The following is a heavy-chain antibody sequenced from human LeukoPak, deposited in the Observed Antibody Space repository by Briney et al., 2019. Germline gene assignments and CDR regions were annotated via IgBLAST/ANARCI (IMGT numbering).Heavy chain of an antibody. D-gene: IGHD2-21*02. CDR3: AKPAYCGGDCYSSPFQH. CDR1: GFTFSSSG. J-gene: IGHJ1*01. CDR2: VSNEGSKK. Sequence: PGGSLRLSCAASGFTFSSSGMYWVRQAPSKGLEWVAFVSNEGSKKDYADSVKGRFTISRDNSKSTLYLQMNSLRAEDTAVYYCAKPAYCGGDCYSSPFQHWGQGTLVTVSS. V-gene: IGHV3-30*18.